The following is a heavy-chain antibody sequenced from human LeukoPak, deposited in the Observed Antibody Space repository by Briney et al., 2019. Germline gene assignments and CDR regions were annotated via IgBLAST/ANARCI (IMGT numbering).Heavy chain of an antibody. CDR2: IYHSGST. Sequence: SETLSLTCAVSGYSISSGYYWGWIRQPPGKRLEWIGSIYHSGSTYYNPSLKSRVTISVDTSKNQFSLKLSSVTAADTAVYYCARGLIAAAGVNWFDPWGQGTLVTVSS. CDR3: ARGLIAAAGVNWFDP. CDR1: GYSISSGYY. J-gene: IGHJ5*02. D-gene: IGHD6-13*01. V-gene: IGHV4-38-2*01.